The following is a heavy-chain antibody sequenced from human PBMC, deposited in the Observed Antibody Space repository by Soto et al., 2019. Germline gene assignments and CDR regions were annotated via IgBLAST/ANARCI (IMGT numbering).Heavy chain of an antibody. CDR2: INHSGST. Sequence: WETLSLTCAVYGGSFSGYYWSWIRQPPGKGLEWIGEINHSGSTNYNPSLKSRVTISVDTSKNQFSLKLSSVTAADTAVYYCARAARARYSGSYWKIGHNWFDPWGQGTLVTVS. CDR1: GGSFSGYY. V-gene: IGHV4-34*01. J-gene: IGHJ5*02. D-gene: IGHD1-26*01. CDR3: ARAARARYSGSYWKIGHNWFDP.